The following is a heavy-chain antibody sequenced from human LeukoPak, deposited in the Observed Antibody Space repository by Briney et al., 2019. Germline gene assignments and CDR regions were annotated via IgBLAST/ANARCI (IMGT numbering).Heavy chain of an antibody. CDR2: IHSGGST. CDR3: ASDPGGNQNGFDI. Sequence: GGFLRLSCAASGLVVSRNYMSWVHQAPGKGLEWVSVIHSGGSTYYADSVKGRFIIYRDNSKNTLYLQMNSLSSEDTAVYYCASDPGGNQNGFDIWGQGTMVTVSS. D-gene: IGHD3-16*01. CDR1: GLVVSRNY. V-gene: IGHV3-66*01. J-gene: IGHJ3*02.